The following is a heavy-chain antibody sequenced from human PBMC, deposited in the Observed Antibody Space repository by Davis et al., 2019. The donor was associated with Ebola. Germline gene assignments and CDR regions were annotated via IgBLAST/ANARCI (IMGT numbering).Heavy chain of an antibody. V-gene: IGHV4-61*10. Sequence: PSETLSLTCTVSGGSISSGSYYWSWIRQPAGKGLEWIGYIYYSGSTNYNPSLKSRVTISVDTSKNQFSLKLSSVTAADTAVYYCARHGSYDFWSGYPRDYFDYWGQGTLVTVSS. D-gene: IGHD3-3*01. CDR3: ARHGSYDFWSGYPRDYFDY. J-gene: IGHJ4*02. CDR1: GGSISSGSYY. CDR2: IYYSGST.